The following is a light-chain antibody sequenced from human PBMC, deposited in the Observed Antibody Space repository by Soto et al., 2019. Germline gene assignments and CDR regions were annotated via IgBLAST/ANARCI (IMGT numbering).Light chain of an antibody. CDR2: DVS. CDR1: SSDIGGYNY. CDR3: SSYTSSSTHVV. V-gene: IGLV2-14*01. Sequence: QSVLTQPASVSGSPGQSITISCTGTSSDIGGYNYVSWYQQHPGQAPKLMIYDVSNRPSGVSNRFSGSKSGNTASLTISGLQAEDGADYYCSSYTSSSTHVVFGGGTKLTVL. J-gene: IGLJ2*01.